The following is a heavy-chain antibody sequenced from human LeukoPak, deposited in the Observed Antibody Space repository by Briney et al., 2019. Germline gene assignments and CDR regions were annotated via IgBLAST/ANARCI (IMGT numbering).Heavy chain of an antibody. CDR3: AGRPRNGYRIDY. J-gene: IGHJ4*02. Sequence: PGGSLRLSCAASGFTFSSYEMNRVRQAPGKGLERVSYISSSDTTTYYTDSVKGRFTISRDNAKNSLYLHMNSLRAEDTAVYYCAGRPRNGYRIDYWGQGAQVTVSS. CDR2: ISSSDTTT. D-gene: IGHD5-18*01. CDR1: GFTFSSYE. V-gene: IGHV3-48*03.